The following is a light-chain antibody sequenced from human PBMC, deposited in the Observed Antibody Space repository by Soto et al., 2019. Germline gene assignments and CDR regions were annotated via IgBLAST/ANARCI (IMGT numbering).Light chain of an antibody. Sequence: DIQMTQSPSSVSASVGDRVTINCRASQGIDNRLAWYQQKPGKAPNLLIYAASSLQSGVPSRFSGSGSGTDFTLTISSLQPEDFATYYCQQGDSFPLTFGGGTKVEIK. V-gene: IGKV1-12*01. CDR2: AAS. CDR3: QQGDSFPLT. CDR1: QGIDNR. J-gene: IGKJ4*01.